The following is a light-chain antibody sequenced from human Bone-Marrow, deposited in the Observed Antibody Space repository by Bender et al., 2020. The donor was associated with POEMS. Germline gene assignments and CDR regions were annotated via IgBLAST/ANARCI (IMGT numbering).Light chain of an antibody. V-gene: IGLV1-40*01. Sequence: QSVLTQPPSVSGAPGQRVTISCTGSSSNIGAGYDVHWYQQVPGTTPKVVIYDSTSRPSGVPDRFSGSKSGTSASLAITGRQAEDEADYYCSSYAGNSGVFGTGTKVTVL. CDR1: SSNIGAGYD. CDR3: SSYAGNSGV. CDR2: DST. J-gene: IGLJ1*01.